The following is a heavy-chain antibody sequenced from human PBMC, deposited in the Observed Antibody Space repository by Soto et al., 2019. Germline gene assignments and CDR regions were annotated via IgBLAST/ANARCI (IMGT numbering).Heavy chain of an antibody. D-gene: IGHD6-13*01. Sequence: PSETLSLTCAVSGGSISSSNWWSWVRQPPGKGLEWIGEIYHSGSTNYNPPLKSRVTISVDKSKNQFSLKLSSVTAADTAVYYCARGYNMAGSSWYYYYYGMDVWGQGTTVTVSS. CDR3: ARGYNMAGSSWYYYYYGMDV. V-gene: IGHV4-4*02. J-gene: IGHJ6*02. CDR1: GGSISSSNW. CDR2: IYHSGST.